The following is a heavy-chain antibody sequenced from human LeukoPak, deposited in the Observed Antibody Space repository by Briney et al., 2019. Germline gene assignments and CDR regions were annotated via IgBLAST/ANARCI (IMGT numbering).Heavy chain of an antibody. CDR3: ATYTQSGAQGVNDY. D-gene: IGHD3-10*01. CDR2: IHPNDGDT. V-gene: IGHV1-46*01. J-gene: IGHJ4*02. CDR1: GYTFTNYY. Sequence: VSVKVSCKASGYTFTNYYMHWVRQAPGQGLEWMGLIHPNDGDTKYAQEFQDRVTMTRDTSTSTVYMELSSLRSEDTAVYYCATYTQSGAQGVNDYWGQGTLVTVSS.